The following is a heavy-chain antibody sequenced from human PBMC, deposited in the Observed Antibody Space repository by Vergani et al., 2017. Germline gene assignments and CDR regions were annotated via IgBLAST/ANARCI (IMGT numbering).Heavy chain of an antibody. CDR2: ISSSSSYT. D-gene: IGHD4-17*01. CDR3: TTDPYGDYVPPWDY. Sequence: VQLLESGGGLVQPGGSLRLSCAASGFTFSDYYMSWIRQAPGKGLEWVSYISSSSSYTNYADSVKGRFTISRDNAKNSLYLQMNSLRAEDTAVYYCTTDPYGDYVPPWDYWGQGTLVTVSS. J-gene: IGHJ4*02. CDR1: GFTFSDYY. V-gene: IGHV3-11*05.